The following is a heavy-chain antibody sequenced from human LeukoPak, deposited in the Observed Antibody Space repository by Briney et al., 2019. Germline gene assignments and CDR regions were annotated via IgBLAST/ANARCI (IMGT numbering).Heavy chain of an antibody. CDR2: IPYSGST. CDR3: CRQPDNLPGWSHDY. D-gene: IGHD6-19*01. CDR1: GGSFSGYY. J-gene: IGHJ4*02. Sequence: SDTLSLTCAVYGGSFSGYYWSWIRHPPAKGLECVGSIPYSGSTYYNPSLTSRLTQSVETSKNQFSLKLSSATPSDTAVYYFCRQPDNLPGWSHDYWGQGTLVTVSS. V-gene: IGHV4-34*03.